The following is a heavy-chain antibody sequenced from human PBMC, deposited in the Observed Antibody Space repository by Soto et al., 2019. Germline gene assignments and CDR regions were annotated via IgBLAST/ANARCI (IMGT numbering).Heavy chain of an antibody. Sequence: GASVKVSCKASGCTFSSYAISWVRQAPGQGLERMGGIIPIFGTANYAQKFQGRVTITADESTSTAYMELSSLRSEDTAVYYCVSYGGNSGLVHYYYGMDVWGQGTTVTVSS. CDR1: GCTFSSYA. J-gene: IGHJ6*02. V-gene: IGHV1-69*13. CDR3: VSYGGNSGLVHYYYGMDV. D-gene: IGHD2-21*02. CDR2: IIPIFGTA.